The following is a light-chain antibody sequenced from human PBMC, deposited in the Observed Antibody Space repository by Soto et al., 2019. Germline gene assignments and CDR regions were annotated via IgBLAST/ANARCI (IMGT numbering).Light chain of an antibody. Sequence: DIVLTQYPATLSLSPGERATLSCRASQSVTTHLAWYHHIRGQAPRLLIYDASTRATGIPPRFSGSGSGTDFTLTISSLEPEDSAVYYCHQRSKSPWTFGQGTTVEIK. CDR2: DAS. J-gene: IGKJ1*01. V-gene: IGKV3-11*01. CDR3: HQRSKSPWT. CDR1: QSVTTH.